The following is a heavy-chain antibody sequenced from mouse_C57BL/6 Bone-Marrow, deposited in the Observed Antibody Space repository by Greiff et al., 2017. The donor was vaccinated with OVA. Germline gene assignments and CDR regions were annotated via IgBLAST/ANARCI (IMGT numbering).Heavy chain of an antibody. CDR3: ARVRNSWFAY. J-gene: IGHJ3*01. CDR1: GYTFTSYW. CDR2: IDPSDSYT. V-gene: IGHV1-69*01. Sequence: QVQLQQSGAELVMPGASVKLSCKASGYTFTSYWMHWVKQRPGQGLEWIGEIDPSDSYTNYNQKFKGKSTLTVDKSSSTAYMQLSSLTSEDSAVYYCARVRNSWFAYWGQGTLVTVSA.